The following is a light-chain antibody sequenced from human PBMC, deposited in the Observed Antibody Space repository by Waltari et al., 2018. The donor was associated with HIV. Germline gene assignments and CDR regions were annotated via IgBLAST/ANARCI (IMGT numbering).Light chain of an antibody. J-gene: IGKJ1*01. CDR3: QQDDKRPWT. CDR1: QSVSKW. V-gene: IGKV1-5*03. CDR2: RAS. Sequence: DTQMTQSPSTLSAFIGASVTITLRSSQSVSKWLSWYQQKPVTARKLPSSRASDLRRGVPLRCSCRASGSRLTLAISSLQPDDFATYYCQQDDKRPWTFGPGTKLESK.